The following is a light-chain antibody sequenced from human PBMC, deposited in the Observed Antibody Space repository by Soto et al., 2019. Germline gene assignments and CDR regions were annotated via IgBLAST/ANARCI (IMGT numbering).Light chain of an antibody. CDR3: SSYTSTSTYV. J-gene: IGLJ1*01. CDR1: SSDVGAYNY. V-gene: IGLV2-14*01. Sequence: QSVLTQPASVSGPPGQSITISCTGTSSDVGAYNYVSWYQQYPGKAPRLIIYHVSNLPSGVSDRFSGPKSGSSASLTISGLQAEDEADYYCSSYTSTSTYVFGTGTKLTVL. CDR2: HVS.